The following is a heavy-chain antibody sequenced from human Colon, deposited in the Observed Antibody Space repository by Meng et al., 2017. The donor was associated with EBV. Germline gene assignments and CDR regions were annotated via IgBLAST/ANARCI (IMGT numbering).Heavy chain of an antibody. V-gene: IGHV4-30-4*01. D-gene: IGHD4-17*01. CDR3: VRAPMDDFGVHRFDY. CDR1: GVPTSSGGNN. CDR2: IFFSGST. J-gene: IGHJ4*02. Sequence: QLQSSGPGLVKPSQPLSLPCAVSGVPTSSGGNNWSWIRHPPGKGLQWIGYIFFSGSTYYTPSRNGRLTISIDTSKNPFSLRLRSVTAADTAVYHCVRAPMDDFGVHRFDYWGQGILVTVSS.